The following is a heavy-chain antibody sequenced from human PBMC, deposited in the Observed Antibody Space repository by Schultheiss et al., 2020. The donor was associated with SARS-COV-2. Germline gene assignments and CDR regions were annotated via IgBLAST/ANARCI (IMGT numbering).Heavy chain of an antibody. V-gene: IGHV4-38-2*01. CDR3: ARLSLAYFDY. Sequence: SQTLSLTCAVSGYSISSGYYWGWIRQPPGKGLEWIGSIYHSGSTNYNPSLKSRVTISVDTSKNQFSLKLSSVTAADTAVYYCARLSLAYFDYWGQGTLVTVSS. D-gene: IGHD3-16*02. J-gene: IGHJ4*02. CDR1: GYSISSGYY. CDR2: IYHSGST.